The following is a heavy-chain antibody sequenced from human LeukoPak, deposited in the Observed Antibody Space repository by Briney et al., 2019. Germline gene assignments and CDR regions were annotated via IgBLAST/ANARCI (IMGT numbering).Heavy chain of an antibody. D-gene: IGHD3-10*01. CDR1: GYTFTSYD. CDR2: MNPNSGNT. Sequence: ASVKVSCKASGYTFTSYDINWVRQAPGQGLEWMGWMNPNSGNTGYAQKFQSRVTMTRNSSISTAYMQLSSLRSEDTAVYYCARGGSGTCDYWGQGTLVTVSS. J-gene: IGHJ4*02. CDR3: ARGGSGTCDY. V-gene: IGHV1-8*01.